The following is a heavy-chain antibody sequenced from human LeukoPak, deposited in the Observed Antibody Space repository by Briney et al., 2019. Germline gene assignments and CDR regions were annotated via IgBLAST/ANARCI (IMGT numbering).Heavy chain of an antibody. D-gene: IGHD1-26*01. CDR2: ISYDGSNK. J-gene: IGHJ4*02. CDR3: AKDGGSYQFDY. V-gene: IGHV3-30-3*01. Sequence: GGSLRLSCAASGFTFSSYAMHWVRQAPGKGLEWVAVISYDGSNKYYADSVKGRFTISRDNSKNTLYLQMNSLRAEDTAVYYCAKDGGSYQFDYWGQGTLVTVSS. CDR1: GFTFSSYA.